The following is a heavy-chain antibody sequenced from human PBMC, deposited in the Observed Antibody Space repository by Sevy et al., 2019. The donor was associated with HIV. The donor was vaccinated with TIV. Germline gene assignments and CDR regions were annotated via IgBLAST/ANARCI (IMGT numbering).Heavy chain of an antibody. V-gene: IGHV3-23*01. CDR3: AKHFIPDISDGWFFDV. Sequence: GGSLRLSCGASGFTFNTYAMSWVRQTPRKGLEWVASIGGRGSATIYADSVKGRFTISRDNSRNILYLQLNSLRVEASALYYCAKHFIPDISDGWFFDVWGRGTLVTVSS. J-gene: IGHJ2*01. D-gene: IGHD3-9*01. CDR1: GFTFNTYA. CDR2: IGGRGSAT.